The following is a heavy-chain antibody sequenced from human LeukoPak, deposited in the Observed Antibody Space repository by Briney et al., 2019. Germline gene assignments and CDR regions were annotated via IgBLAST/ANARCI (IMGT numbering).Heavy chain of an antibody. CDR3: ARDRRGSSGSNY. CDR1: GYTFTPYG. J-gene: IGHJ4*02. D-gene: IGHD6-19*01. V-gene: IGHV1-18*01. Sequence: ASVKVSCKASGYTFTPYGISWVRQAPGQGLEWMGWISTYNGNTNYAQKLQGRVTMTTDTPTSTAYMEVRSLKADDTAVYYCARDRRGSSGSNYWGQGTLVTVSS. CDR2: ISTYNGNT.